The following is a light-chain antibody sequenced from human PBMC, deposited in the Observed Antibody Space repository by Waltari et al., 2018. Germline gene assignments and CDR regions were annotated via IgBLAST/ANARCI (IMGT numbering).Light chain of an antibody. J-gene: IGLJ3*02. CDR1: ALAQHF. Sequence: SSELTQPPSVSVSPGQTATIPCSPAALAQHFVYWDQQKPGQAPVLVMFRDTERPSGIPERFSGSGSGTTVTLTISGVQAEDEADYYCQSADNTGDYVLFGGGTKLTVL. V-gene: IGLV3-25*03. CDR3: QSADNTGDYVL. CDR2: RDT.